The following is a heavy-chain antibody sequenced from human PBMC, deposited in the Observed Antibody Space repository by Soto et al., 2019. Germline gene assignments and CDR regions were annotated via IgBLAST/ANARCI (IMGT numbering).Heavy chain of an antibody. Sequence: QVRVVQSGAEVQKPGSSVKVSCKVSGGIFTNNAISWVRQAPGQGLEWLGGVIPLFDTAYYAQILRGRLRISADGATTTAYMELSGLTSADTAVYFCATGGHNDGYNFYHGMDVWGQGTTVTVS. CDR1: GGIFTNNA. J-gene: IGHJ6*02. CDR2: VIPLFDTA. D-gene: IGHD5-18*01. V-gene: IGHV1-69*01. CDR3: ATGGHNDGYNFYHGMDV.